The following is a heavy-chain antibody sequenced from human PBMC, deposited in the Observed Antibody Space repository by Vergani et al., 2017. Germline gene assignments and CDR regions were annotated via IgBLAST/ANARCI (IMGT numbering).Heavy chain of an antibody. D-gene: IGHD2-2*01. CDR3: ARPGGYCSSTSCRYYYYYYGMDV. CDR1: GGSFSGYY. CDR2: INHSGST. V-gene: IGHV4-34*01. Sequence: QVQLQQWGAGLLKPSETLSLTCAVYGGSFSGYYWSWIRQPPGKGLEWSGEINHSGSTNYNPSLKSRVTISVDTAKNQFSLKLSSVTAADTAVYYFARPGGYCSSTSCRYYYYYYGMDVWGQGTTVTVSS. J-gene: IGHJ6*02.